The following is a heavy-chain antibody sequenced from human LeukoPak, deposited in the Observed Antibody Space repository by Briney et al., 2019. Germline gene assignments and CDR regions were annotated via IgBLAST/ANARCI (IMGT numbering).Heavy chain of an antibody. D-gene: IGHD6-19*01. Sequence: SETLSLTCTVSGVSITSYYWSWIRQPPGKGLEWIGNMYYSGTTNYNPSLKSRVTISADTSKNQLSLKLKSVTAADTAVYYCARVKVAGYSSGWYLGYFDYWGQGTLVTVSS. J-gene: IGHJ4*02. CDR3: ARVKVAGYSSGWYLGYFDY. CDR2: MYYSGTT. V-gene: IGHV4-59*01. CDR1: GVSITSYY.